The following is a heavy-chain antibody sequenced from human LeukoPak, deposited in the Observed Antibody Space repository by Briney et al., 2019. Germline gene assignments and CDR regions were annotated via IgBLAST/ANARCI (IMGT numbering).Heavy chain of an antibody. J-gene: IGHJ6*03. Sequence: PGGSLRLSCAASGFTFSDYYMSWIRQAPGKGLEWVSYISSSGSTIYYADSVKGRFTISRDNAKNSLYLQMNSLRAEDTAVYYCARDVGDYDFWSGYPPYYYYMDVWGKGTTVTVSS. CDR1: GFTFSDYY. V-gene: IGHV3-11*01. CDR3: ARDVGDYDFWSGYPPYYYYMDV. D-gene: IGHD3-3*01. CDR2: ISSSGSTI.